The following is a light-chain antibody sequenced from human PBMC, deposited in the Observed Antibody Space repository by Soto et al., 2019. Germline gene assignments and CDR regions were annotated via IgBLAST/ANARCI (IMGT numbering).Light chain of an antibody. Sequence: QSVLTQPASVSGSPGQSITISCTGTSSDVGSYNLVSWYQHYPGRAPKLMIYEGNKRPSGVSNRFSGSKSGNTASLTISGLQAEDEADYYCCSYAGSSTYVLFGGGTKVTVL. V-gene: IGLV2-23*01. CDR2: EGN. CDR1: SSDVGSYNL. J-gene: IGLJ2*01. CDR3: CSYAGSSTYVL.